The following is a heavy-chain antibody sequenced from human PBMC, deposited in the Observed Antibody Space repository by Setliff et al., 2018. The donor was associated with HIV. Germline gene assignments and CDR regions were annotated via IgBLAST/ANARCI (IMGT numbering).Heavy chain of an antibody. Sequence: SVKVSCKASGGTFSSYAISWVRQAPGQGLEWMGGIIPILGIANYAKKFQGRVTMTRDTSTSTVYMELRSLRSDDTAVYYCARDAPRQWLEQKAFDIWGQGTMVTVSS. CDR1: GGTFSSYA. CDR2: IIPILGIA. D-gene: IGHD6-19*01. CDR3: ARDAPRQWLEQKAFDI. V-gene: IGHV1-69*10. J-gene: IGHJ3*02.